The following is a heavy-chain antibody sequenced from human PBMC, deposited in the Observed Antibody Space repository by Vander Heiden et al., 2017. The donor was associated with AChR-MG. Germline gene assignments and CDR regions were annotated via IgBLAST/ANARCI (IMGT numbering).Heavy chain of an antibody. V-gene: IGHV3-21*01. D-gene: IGHD5-12*01. Sequence: EVQLVESGGGLVKPGGSLRLSCAASGFTFSSYSMNWVRQAPGKGLEWVSSISSSSSYIYYADSVKGRFTISRDNAKNSLYLQMNSLRAEDTAVYYCARDLTGGYGEGAYWGQGTLVTVSS. CDR3: ARDLTGGYGEGAY. CDR2: ISSSSSYI. J-gene: IGHJ4*02. CDR1: GFTFSSYS.